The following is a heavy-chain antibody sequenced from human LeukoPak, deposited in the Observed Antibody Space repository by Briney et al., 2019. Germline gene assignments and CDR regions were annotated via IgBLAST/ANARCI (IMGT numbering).Heavy chain of an antibody. CDR2: IIPILGTA. J-gene: IGHJ6*03. Sequence: ASVEVSCKASGGTFRSYAISWVRQAPGQGLEWMGGIIPILGTANYAQKFQGRVTITADKSTSTAYMELSSLRSEDTAVYYCASVDCSSTTCYGVGHYMDVWGKGTTVTVSS. D-gene: IGHD2-2*01. V-gene: IGHV1-69*06. CDR3: ASVDCSSTTCYGVGHYMDV. CDR1: GGTFRSYA.